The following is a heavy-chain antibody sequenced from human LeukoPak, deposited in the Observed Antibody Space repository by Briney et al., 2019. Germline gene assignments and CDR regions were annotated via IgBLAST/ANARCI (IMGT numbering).Heavy chain of an antibody. Sequence: ASVKVSCKASGYTFTGYYMHWVRQAPGQGLEWMGRINPNSGGTNYAQKFQGRVTMTRDTSISTAYTELSRLRSDDTAVYYCARDGGDLWSGESYYLDYWGQGTLVTVSS. V-gene: IGHV1-2*06. CDR3: ARDGGDLWSGESYYLDY. D-gene: IGHD3-10*01. J-gene: IGHJ4*02. CDR1: GYTFTGYY. CDR2: INPNSGGT.